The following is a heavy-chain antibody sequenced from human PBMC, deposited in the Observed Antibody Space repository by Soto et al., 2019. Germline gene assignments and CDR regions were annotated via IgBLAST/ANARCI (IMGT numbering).Heavy chain of an antibody. Sequence: GGSLRLSCSASGFTFSSYAMHWVRQAPGKGLEYVSAISSNGGSTYYADSVKGRFTISRDNSKNTLYLQMSSLRAEDTAVYYCVKDKVEYQLLSSFRYYYGMDVWGQGTTVTVSS. CDR1: GFTFSSYA. CDR2: ISSNGGST. CDR3: VKDKVEYQLLSSFRYYYGMDV. D-gene: IGHD2-2*01. V-gene: IGHV3-64D*08. J-gene: IGHJ6*02.